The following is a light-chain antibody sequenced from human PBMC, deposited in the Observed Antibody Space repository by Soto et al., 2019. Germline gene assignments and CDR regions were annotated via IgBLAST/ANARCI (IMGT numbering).Light chain of an antibody. V-gene: IGKV3-11*01. Sequence: EIVLTQSPATLSLSPGERATLSCRASQSVSSYLAWYQQKPGQAPRLLIYDASKRATGIPARFSGSGSGTDFPLTISSLEPEDFAVYYCQQRSSWPPTFGQGTKLDIK. CDR2: DAS. J-gene: IGKJ2*01. CDR3: QQRSSWPPT. CDR1: QSVSSY.